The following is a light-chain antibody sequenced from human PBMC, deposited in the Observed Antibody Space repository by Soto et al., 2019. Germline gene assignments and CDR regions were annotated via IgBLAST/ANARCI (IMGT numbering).Light chain of an antibody. J-gene: IGKJ3*01. V-gene: IGKV3-20*01. Sequence: EIVLTQSPGTLSLSPGERATLSCRASQSMRNSYLAWYQQRPGQAPRLLIYGASTRATGIPDRFSGSGSGTDFTLIISRVEPEDSGVYCCQQYDRLPKLSFGPGTKVDIK. CDR3: QQYDRLPKLS. CDR2: GAS. CDR1: QSMRNSY.